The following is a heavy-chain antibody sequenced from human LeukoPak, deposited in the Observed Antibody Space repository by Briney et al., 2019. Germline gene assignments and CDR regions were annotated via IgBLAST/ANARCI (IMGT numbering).Heavy chain of an antibody. CDR2: INSDGGDT. V-gene: IGHV3-74*01. Sequence: GRTLRLSCAAFGFTFSRSWMHWVRQAPGKGPVWLSRINSDGGDTTYADSVKGRFTISRDNAKNTLYLQMNSLRAEDTAMYYCARASGTDSSGYLQIDYWGQGTLVTVSS. J-gene: IGHJ4*02. CDR1: GFTFSRSW. CDR3: ARASGTDSSGYLQIDY. D-gene: IGHD3-22*01.